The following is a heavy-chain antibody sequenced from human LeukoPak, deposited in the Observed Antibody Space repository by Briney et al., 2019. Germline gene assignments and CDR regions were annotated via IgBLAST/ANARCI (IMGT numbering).Heavy chain of an antibody. CDR3: ARDNPMVYATYDH. J-gene: IGHJ4*02. V-gene: IGHV3-7*01. Sequence: PGGSLRLSCAASGFTFSSYWMSWVRQAPGKGLEWVANIKQDASEKYYVDSVKGRFTISRDNAKNSLYLQMTSLRADGTAVYYCARDNPMVYATYDHWGQGTLVTVPS. CDR2: IKQDASEK. CDR1: GFTFSSYW. D-gene: IGHD2-8*01.